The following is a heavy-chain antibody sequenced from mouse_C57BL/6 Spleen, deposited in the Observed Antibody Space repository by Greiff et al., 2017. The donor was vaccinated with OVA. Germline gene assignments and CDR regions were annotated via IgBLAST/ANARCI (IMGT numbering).Heavy chain of an antibody. Sequence: QVQLKQPGAELVRPGSSVKLSCKASGYTFTSYWMDWVKQRPGQGLEWIGNIYPSDSETHYNQKFKDKATLTVDKSSSTAYMQLSSLTSEDSAVYYCARGEYFDYWGQGTTLTVSS. CDR3: ARGEYFDY. CDR1: GYTFTSYW. CDR2: IYPSDSET. J-gene: IGHJ2*01. V-gene: IGHV1-61*01.